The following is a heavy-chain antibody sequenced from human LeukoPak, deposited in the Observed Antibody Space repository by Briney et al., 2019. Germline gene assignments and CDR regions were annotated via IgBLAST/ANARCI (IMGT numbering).Heavy chain of an antibody. CDR1: GYIFTNYY. J-gene: IGHJ4*02. Sequence: ASVKVSCKASGYIFTNYYMHWVRQAPGEGLEWMGIINPTGGSTSYAQKFQGRVTMTRDTSTSTVYMELRSLRSEDTAVYYCARDHYHKIHSVMVTAPDYWGQGTLVIVSS. D-gene: IGHD2-21*02. CDR2: INPTGGST. V-gene: IGHV1-46*01. CDR3: ARDHYHKIHSVMVTAPDY.